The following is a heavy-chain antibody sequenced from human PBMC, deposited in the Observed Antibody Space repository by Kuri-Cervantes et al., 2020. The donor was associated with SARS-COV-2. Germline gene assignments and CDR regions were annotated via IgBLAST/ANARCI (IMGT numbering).Heavy chain of an antibody. Sequence: SGPTLAKPTQTLTLTCTFSGFSRSTSGMCVSWIRQPPGKALEWLARIDWDDDKYYSTSLKTRLTISKDTSKNQVVLTMTNMDPVDTATYYCARMYYYGSGSRLNYYYYYGMDVWGQGTTVTVSS. CDR3: ARMYYYGSGSRLNYYYYYGMDV. CDR1: GFSRSTSGMC. J-gene: IGHJ6*02. D-gene: IGHD3-10*01. V-gene: IGHV2-70*11. CDR2: IDWDDDK.